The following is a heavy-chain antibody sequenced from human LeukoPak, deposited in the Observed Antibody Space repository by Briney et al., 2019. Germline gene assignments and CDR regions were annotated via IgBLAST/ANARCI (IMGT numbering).Heavy chain of an antibody. CDR1: GFTASSNY. CDR2: IYSGGST. V-gene: IGHV3-66*01. D-gene: IGHD6-19*01. Sequence: GGSLRLSCAASGFTASSNYMSWVRQAPGKGLEWVSVIYSGGSTYYADSVKGRFTISRDNSNNTLYLQMNSLRAEDTAVYYCARVPYSTGAFDYWGQGTLVTVSS. CDR3: ARVPYSTGAFDY. J-gene: IGHJ4*02.